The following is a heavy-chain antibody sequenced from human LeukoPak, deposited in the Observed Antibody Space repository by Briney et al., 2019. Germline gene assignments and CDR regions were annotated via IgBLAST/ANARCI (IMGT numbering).Heavy chain of an antibody. CDR2: IIPMLNIP. CDR1: GGTFNNYA. Sequence: SVNVSCKASGGTFNNYAISWVRQAPGHGLEWMGRIIPMLNIPNYAPKFLGRVTITADKSTSTAYMELTRLTSEDTATYYCARDPHASGSRMRWLDPWGQGTLVTVSS. CDR3: ARDPHASGSRMRWLDP. J-gene: IGHJ5*02. V-gene: IGHV1-69*04. D-gene: IGHD3-10*01.